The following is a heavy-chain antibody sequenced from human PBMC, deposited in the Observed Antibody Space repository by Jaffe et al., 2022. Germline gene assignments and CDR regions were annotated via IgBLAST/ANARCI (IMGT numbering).Heavy chain of an antibody. Sequence: QLQLQESGPGLVKPSETLSLTCTVSGGSISSSSYYWGWIRQPPGKGLEWIGSIYYSGSTYYNPSLKSRVTISVDTSKNQFSLKLSSVTAADTAVYYCARVFPDWGFDYWGQGTLVTVSS. CDR3: ARVFPDWGFDY. J-gene: IGHJ4*02. D-gene: IGHD7-27*01. CDR2: IYYSGST. V-gene: IGHV4-39*01. CDR1: GGSISSSSYY.